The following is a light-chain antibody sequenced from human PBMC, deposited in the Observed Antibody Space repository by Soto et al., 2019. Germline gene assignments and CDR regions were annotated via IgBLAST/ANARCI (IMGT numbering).Light chain of an antibody. V-gene: IGKV3-20*01. CDR3: QQSYSTPYT. Sequence: EIVLTQSPGTLSLSPGEGGTLSCRASQSISSSYLAWYQQKPGQSPRLLIYAASSLQSGVPSRFSGSGSGTDFTLTISSLQPEDFATYYCQQSYSTPYTFGQGTELEIK. CDR1: QSISSSY. J-gene: IGKJ2*01. CDR2: AAS.